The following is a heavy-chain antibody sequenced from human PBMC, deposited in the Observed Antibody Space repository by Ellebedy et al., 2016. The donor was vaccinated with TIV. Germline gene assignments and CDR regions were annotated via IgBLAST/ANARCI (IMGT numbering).Heavy chain of an antibody. J-gene: IGHJ6*03. CDR2: IYWDDDK. Sequence: SGPTLVKPTQTLTLTCTFSGFSLSTSGVGVGWIRQPPGKALEWLALIYWDDDKRYSPSLKSRLTITKDTSKNQVVLTMTNMDPVDTATYYCAHECIAAAGTGDYYMDVWGKGTTVTVSS. D-gene: IGHD6-13*01. V-gene: IGHV2-5*02. CDR3: AHECIAAAGTGDYYMDV. CDR1: GFSLSTSGVG.